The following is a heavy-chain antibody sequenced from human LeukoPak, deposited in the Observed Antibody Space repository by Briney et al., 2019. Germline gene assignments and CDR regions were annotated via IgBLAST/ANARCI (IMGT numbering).Heavy chain of an antibody. Sequence: ASVKLSCKASGYSVTNDTLHWVRQAPGQGLEWMGWINAGDYNTKYSQRFQDRVTITWDTSASTAYIELNSLRSEDTAVYYCAIQHQLGRVGDYWGQGTLVPVS. CDR3: AIQHQLGRVGDY. V-gene: IGHV1-3*01. CDR1: GYSVTNDT. J-gene: IGHJ4*02. D-gene: IGHD1-1*01. CDR2: INAGDYNT.